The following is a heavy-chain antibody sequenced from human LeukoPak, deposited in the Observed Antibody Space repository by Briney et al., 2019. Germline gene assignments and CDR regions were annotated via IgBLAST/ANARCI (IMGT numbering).Heavy chain of an antibody. CDR1: GYTFTDNY. J-gene: IGHJ4*02. CDR3: ARVLFRGSSRFDY. CDR2: INPNSGAT. Sequence: ASVKVSCKASGYTFTDNYIHWVRQAPGQGLEWMGRINPNSGATNYAQNFLGRGTMARDTSISTAYMELNSLTSDDTAVYYCARVLFRGSSRFDYWGQGTLVIVSS. D-gene: IGHD1-26*01. V-gene: IGHV1-2*06.